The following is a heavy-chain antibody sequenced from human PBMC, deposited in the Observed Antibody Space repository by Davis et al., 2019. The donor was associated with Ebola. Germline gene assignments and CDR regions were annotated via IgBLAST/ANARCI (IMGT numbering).Heavy chain of an antibody. Sequence: AASVKVSCKASGGTFSSYAISWVRQAPGQGLEWMGGIIPIFGTANYAQKFQGRVTITADKSTSTAYMELSSLRSEDTAVYYCARDPDNWNWSGYGMDVWGQGTTVTVSS. D-gene: IGHD1-7*01. V-gene: IGHV1-69*06. CDR3: ARDPDNWNWSGYGMDV. J-gene: IGHJ6*02. CDR1: GGTFSSYA. CDR2: IIPIFGTA.